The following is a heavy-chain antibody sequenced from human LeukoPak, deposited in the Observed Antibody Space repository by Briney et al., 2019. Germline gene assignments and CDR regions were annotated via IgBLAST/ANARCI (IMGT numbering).Heavy chain of an antibody. CDR2: IYYTGTT. CDR1: GGSVRNTDSY. V-gene: IGHV4-39*01. Sequence: SETLSLTCSVSGGSVRNTDSYWGWIRQPPGKGLEWIGNIYYTGTTYHNPSLESRVTMSVDTSKNHFSLNLMSVTAADTAVYYCARHTRDVSVWPWGPITQRGTHWWIDRWGQGTLVTVSS. J-gene: IGHJ5*02. CDR3: ARHTRDVSVWPWGPITQRGTHWWIDR. D-gene: IGHD5-24*01.